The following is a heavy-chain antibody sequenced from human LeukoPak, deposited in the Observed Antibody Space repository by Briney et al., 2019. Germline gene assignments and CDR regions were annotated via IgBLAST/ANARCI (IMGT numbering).Heavy chain of an antibody. V-gene: IGHV3-23*01. CDR1: GFTFSTYG. J-gene: IGHJ4*02. Sequence: GGSLRLSCAASGFTFSTYGLSWVRQAPGKGLEWVSGISDSGYTTYYTDSVKGRFSISRDNSKNTLYLHMNSLRAEDTAVYYCARRYCSSTSCLIDYWGQGTLVTVSS. D-gene: IGHD2-2*01. CDR3: ARRYCSSTSCLIDY. CDR2: ISDSGYTT.